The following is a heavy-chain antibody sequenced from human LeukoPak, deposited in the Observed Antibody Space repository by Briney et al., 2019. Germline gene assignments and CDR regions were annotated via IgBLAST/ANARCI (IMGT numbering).Heavy chain of an antibody. CDR3: ARLRPAYYDY. J-gene: IGHJ4*02. V-gene: IGHV5-51*01. CDR1: GYTFSNYW. CDR2: IYADDSDV. Sequence: GESPKISCKTSGYTFSNYWIGWVRQMPGKGLDWMGIIYADDSDVRYNPSFQGQVTISVDKSVNTAYLRWNSLAASDTAMYYCARLRPAYYDYWGQGTLVTVSS.